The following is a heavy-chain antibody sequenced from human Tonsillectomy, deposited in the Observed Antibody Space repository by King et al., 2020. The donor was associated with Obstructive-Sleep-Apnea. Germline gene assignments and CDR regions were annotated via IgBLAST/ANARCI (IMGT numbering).Heavy chain of an antibody. Sequence: VQLQESGPGLVKPSQTLSLTCTVSGGSISRGGYYWSCIRQHPRKGLEWIWYTYLSVSPYYKPSPKSRVTLSVDTSKNQFSLKLSSVTAADTAVYYCARSTTTIYYGMDVWGQGTTVTVSS. V-gene: IGHV4-31*03. J-gene: IGHJ6*02. CDR2: TYLSVSP. D-gene: IGHD1-1*01. CDR1: GGSISRGGYY. CDR3: ARSTTTIYYGMDV.